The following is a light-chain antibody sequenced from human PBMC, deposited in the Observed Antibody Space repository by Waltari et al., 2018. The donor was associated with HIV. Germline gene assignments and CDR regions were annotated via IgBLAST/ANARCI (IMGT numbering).Light chain of an antibody. V-gene: IGLV2-14*01. CDR3: SSYTSSSTLLV. CDR2: EVS. Sequence: QSALTQPASVSGSPGQSITISCTGTSSDVGGYNYVSWYQQHPGKAPKLMIYEVSNRPSGVSKRFSGSKSGNTASLTISGLQAEDEADYYCSSYTSSSTLLVFGTGTKVTVL. J-gene: IGLJ1*01. CDR1: SSDVGGYNY.